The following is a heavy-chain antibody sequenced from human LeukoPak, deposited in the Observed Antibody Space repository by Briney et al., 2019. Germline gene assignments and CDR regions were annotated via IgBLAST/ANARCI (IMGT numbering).Heavy chain of an antibody. D-gene: IGHD3-22*01. J-gene: IGHJ4*02. CDR1: GYTFTSYG. Sequence: ASVKVSCKASGYTFTSYGISWVRQAPGQGLEWMGWISAYNGNTNYAQKLQGRVTMTTDTSTSTAYMELRSLRSEDTAVYYCARGDYYDSSGYYWPCFDYWGQGTLVTVSS. CDR3: ARGDYYDSSGYYWPCFDY. CDR2: ISAYNGNT. V-gene: IGHV1-18*01.